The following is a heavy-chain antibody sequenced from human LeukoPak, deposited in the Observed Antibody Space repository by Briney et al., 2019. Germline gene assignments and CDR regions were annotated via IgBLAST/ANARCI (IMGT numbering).Heavy chain of an antibody. CDR1: GFTFSSYA. D-gene: IGHD6-19*01. Sequence: PGGSLRLSCAASGFTFSSYAMSWVRQAPGKGLEWVSVISGGGGSTYYADSVKGRFTISRDNSKSTLYLQMNSLRAEDTAVYYCAKAGWRGGWRGMDYGGQGTLVTVSS. CDR2: ISGGGGST. CDR3: AKAGWRGGWRGMDY. V-gene: IGHV3-23*01. J-gene: IGHJ4*02.